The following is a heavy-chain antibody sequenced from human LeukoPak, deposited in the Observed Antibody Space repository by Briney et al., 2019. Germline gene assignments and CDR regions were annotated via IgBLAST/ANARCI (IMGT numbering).Heavy chain of an antibody. CDR2: IGSSGGIT. J-gene: IGHJ4*02. CDR3: AKRATSSTIFYYLDD. D-gene: IGHD3-10*02. CDR1: GFPFSNFA. Sequence: PGGSLRLSCAASGFPFSNFAMTWVRQAPGKGLEWVSTIGSSGGITYYADSEKGRFTISRDNSKNTLYLQINSLGAEDTAVYYCAKRATSSTIFYYLDDWGQGTLVTVSS. V-gene: IGHV3-23*01.